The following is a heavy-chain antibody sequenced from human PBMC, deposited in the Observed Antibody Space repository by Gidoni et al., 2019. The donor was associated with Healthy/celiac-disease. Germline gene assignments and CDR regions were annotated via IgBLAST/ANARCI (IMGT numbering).Heavy chain of an antibody. CDR3: AKERAVVPAYTAWDY. CDR2: ISGSGAST. J-gene: IGHJ4*02. V-gene: IGHV3-23*01. CDR1: GLTFSSYA. D-gene: IGHD2-2*01. Sequence: EVQLLESGGGLVQPGGSLRLSCAASGLTFSSYAMSWVRQAPGKGLEWVSAISGSGASTYYSDSVKGRFTISRDNSKNTLYLQMNSLRAEDTAVYYCAKERAVVPAYTAWDYWGQGTLVTVSS.